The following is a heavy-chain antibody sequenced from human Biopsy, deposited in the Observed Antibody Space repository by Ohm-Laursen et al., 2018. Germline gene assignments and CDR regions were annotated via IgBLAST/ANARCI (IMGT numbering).Heavy chain of an antibody. CDR2: TDITSGTN. CDR3: VRGWWNRSSLFLDH. V-gene: IGHV3-48*01. Sequence: SLRLSCAASGFIFSTYTMNWARQAPGKGLEWVSYTDITSGTNFYADSVKGRFTISRDNAKNSLYLQITSLRAEDTAVYFCVRGWWNRSSLFLDHWGQGSLVTVSS. D-gene: IGHD1/OR15-1a*01. CDR1: GFIFSTYT. J-gene: IGHJ4*02.